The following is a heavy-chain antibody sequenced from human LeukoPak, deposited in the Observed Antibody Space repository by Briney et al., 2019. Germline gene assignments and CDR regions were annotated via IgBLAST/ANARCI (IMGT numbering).Heavy chain of an antibody. CDR1: GFTFSSSG. V-gene: IGHV3-23*01. CDR2: LKGNGANT. Sequence: GGSLRLSCAASGFTFSSSGMTWVRQAPGKGLEWVAALKGNGANTYYADSVRGRFTISRDNSKNMLCLQMTSLRAEDTAIYYCAKDLGRILIATPRDAFDIWGLGTVVTVSS. D-gene: IGHD6-6*01. CDR3: AKDLGRILIATPRDAFDI. J-gene: IGHJ3*02.